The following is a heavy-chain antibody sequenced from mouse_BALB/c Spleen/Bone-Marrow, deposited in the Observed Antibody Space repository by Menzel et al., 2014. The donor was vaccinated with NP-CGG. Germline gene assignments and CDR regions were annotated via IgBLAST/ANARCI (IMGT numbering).Heavy chain of an antibody. CDR3: ARLGYFGSFAY. Sequence: EVQLVESGGGLVQPGGSLKLSCAASGFDFSRYWMSWVRQAPGKGLEWIGEIKPHSNTINYTPSLKDKFIISRDNAKNTLYLQMSKVRSEDTALYYCARLGYFGSFAYWGQGTLVTVSA. D-gene: IGHD1-2*01. V-gene: IGHV4-1*02. CDR2: IKPHSNTI. CDR1: GFDFSRYW. J-gene: IGHJ3*01.